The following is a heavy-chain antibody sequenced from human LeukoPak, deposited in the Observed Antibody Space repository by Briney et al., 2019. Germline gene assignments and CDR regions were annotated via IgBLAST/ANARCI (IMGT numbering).Heavy chain of an antibody. J-gene: IGHJ4*02. V-gene: IGHV3-23*01. Sequence: PGGSLRLSCAASGFTFSSYAMSWVRQAPGKGLEWVSAISGSGGSTYYADSVKGRFTISRDNSKNTLYLQMNSLRAEDTAVYYCAKVPGYYYDSSGYYYFDYWGQGTQVTVSA. D-gene: IGHD3-22*01. CDR2: ISGSGGST. CDR1: GFTFSSYA. CDR3: AKVPGYYYDSSGYYYFDY.